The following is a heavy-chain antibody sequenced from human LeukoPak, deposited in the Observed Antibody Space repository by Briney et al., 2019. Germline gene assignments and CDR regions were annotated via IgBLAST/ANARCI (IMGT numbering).Heavy chain of an antibody. V-gene: IGHV3-30*03. CDR2: ISHDGSDK. CDR1: GFTFSSYG. CDR3: ARAQDPTILSYFDY. J-gene: IGHJ4*02. Sequence: GGSLRLSCAASGFTFSSYGMHWVRQAPDKGLEWVAVISHDGSDKYYADSVKGRFTISRDNAKNSLYLQMNSLRDEDTAVYYCARAQDPTILSYFDYWGQGTLVTVSS. D-gene: IGHD5-24*01.